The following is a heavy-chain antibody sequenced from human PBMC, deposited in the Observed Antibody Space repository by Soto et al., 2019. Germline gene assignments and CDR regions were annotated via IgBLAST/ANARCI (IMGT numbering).Heavy chain of an antibody. CDR3: TTDRDLWFGELLYTDSDY. Sequence: PGGSLRLSCAASGFTFSNAWMNWVSQAPGKGLEWVGRIKSKTDGGATDYAAPVKGRFTISRDDSKNTLYLQMNSLKTEDTAVYYCTTDRDLWFGELLYTDSDYWGQGTLDTVSS. V-gene: IGHV3-15*07. D-gene: IGHD3-10*01. CDR1: GFTFSNAW. CDR2: IKSKTDGGAT. J-gene: IGHJ4*02.